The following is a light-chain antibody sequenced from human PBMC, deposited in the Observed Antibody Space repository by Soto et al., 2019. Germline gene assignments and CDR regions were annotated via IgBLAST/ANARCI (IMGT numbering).Light chain of an antibody. CDR3: QQYGSSLLT. V-gene: IGKV3-20*01. CDR1: QSVTSRY. J-gene: IGKJ4*01. CDR2: DTS. Sequence: ENLLMQSPGPLSFSPRERATLSCRAVQSVTSRYSAWYQQKPGQAPRLLIYDTSSRATGIPDRFSGSGSGTDFTLTISRLELEDFAVYYCQQYGSSLLTFGGGTKVDIK.